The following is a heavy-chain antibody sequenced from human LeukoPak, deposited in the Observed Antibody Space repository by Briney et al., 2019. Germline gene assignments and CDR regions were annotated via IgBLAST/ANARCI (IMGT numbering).Heavy chain of an antibody. Sequence: GGSLRLSCAASGFTFSSYGMHWVRQAPGKGLEWVAVISYDGSDKFYADSVKGRFTISRDNSKNTLHLQMISLRAEDTAVYYCARDQGAWGYGYNFDYWGQGTLVTVSS. CDR2: ISYDGSDK. V-gene: IGHV3-30*03. CDR3: ARDQGAWGYGYNFDY. D-gene: IGHD3-16*01. J-gene: IGHJ4*02. CDR1: GFTFSSYG.